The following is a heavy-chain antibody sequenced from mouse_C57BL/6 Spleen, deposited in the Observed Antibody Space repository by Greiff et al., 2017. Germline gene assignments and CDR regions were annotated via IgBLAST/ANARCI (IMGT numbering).Heavy chain of an antibody. V-gene: IGHV1-72*01. Sequence: QVQLQQPGAELVKPGASVKLSCKASGYTFTSYWMHWVKQRPGQGLEWIGRIDPNGGGTKYNEKFKSKATLTVDKPSSTAYMQLSSLTSEASAVYYCANGYFDYWGQGTTLTVSS. CDR1: GYTFTSYW. CDR3: ANGYFDY. CDR2: IDPNGGGT. J-gene: IGHJ2*01.